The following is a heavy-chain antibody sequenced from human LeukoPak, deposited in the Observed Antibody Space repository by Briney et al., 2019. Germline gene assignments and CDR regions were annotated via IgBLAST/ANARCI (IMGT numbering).Heavy chain of an antibody. D-gene: IGHD6-13*01. CDR2: IKQDGSEK. CDR3: ARDLAAAGVDY. V-gene: IGHV3-7*01. J-gene: IGHJ4*02. CDR1: GFTFSNAW. Sequence: GGSLRLSCAASGFTFSNAWMSWVRQAPGKGLEWVANIKQDGSEKYYVDSVKGRFTISRDNAKNSLYLQMNSLRAEDTAVYYCARDLAAAGVDYWGQGTLVTVSS.